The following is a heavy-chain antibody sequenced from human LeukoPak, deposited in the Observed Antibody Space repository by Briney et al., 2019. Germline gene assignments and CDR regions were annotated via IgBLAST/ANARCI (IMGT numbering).Heavy chain of an antibody. D-gene: IGHD5-12*01. CDR2: IKQDGSEK. J-gene: IGHJ3*02. CDR1: GFTFSTYW. CDR3: AREGGGYPKGGAFDI. Sequence: AGGSLRLSCAASGFTFSTYWMSWVRQAPGKGLEWVANIKQDGSEKYYVDSVKGRFTISRDNAKNSLYLQMNSLRAEDTAVYYCAREGGGYPKGGAFDIWGQGTMVTVSS. V-gene: IGHV3-7*01.